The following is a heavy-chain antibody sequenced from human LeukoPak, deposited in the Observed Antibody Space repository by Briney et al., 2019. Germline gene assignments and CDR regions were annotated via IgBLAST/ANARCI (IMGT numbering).Heavy chain of an antibody. CDR1: GYTLTELS. CDR3: ATDIAVAGTPSSRIFDY. Sequence: ASVKVSCKVSGYTLTELSMHWVRQAPGKGLEWMGGFDPEDGETIYAQKFQGRVTMTEDTSTDTAYMELSSLRSEDTAVYYCATDIAVAGTPSSRIFDYWGQGTLVTVSS. CDR2: FDPEDGET. J-gene: IGHJ4*02. V-gene: IGHV1-24*01. D-gene: IGHD6-19*01.